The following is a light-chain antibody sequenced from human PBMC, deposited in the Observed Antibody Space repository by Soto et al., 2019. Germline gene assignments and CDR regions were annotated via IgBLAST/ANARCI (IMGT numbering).Light chain of an antibody. V-gene: IGKV3-11*01. J-gene: IGKJ4*01. CDR1: QSVNTY. CDR2: DAS. Sequence: DIVLTQSPATLSLSPGERATLSCRASQSVNTYLAWYQQKPGQAPRLLIYDASNRATGIPARFSGSGFGTDFTLTISSLEPEDFAVYYCQQRSNWPLTFGGGTKVDIK. CDR3: QQRSNWPLT.